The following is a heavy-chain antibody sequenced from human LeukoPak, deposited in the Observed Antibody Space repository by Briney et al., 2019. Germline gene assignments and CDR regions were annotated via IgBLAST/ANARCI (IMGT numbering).Heavy chain of an antibody. CDR3: ARDGGIAVAGSKNDDFDI. J-gene: IGHJ3*02. CDR2: ISYDGGDK. Sequence: GGSLRLSCAASGSTFRSYTMQWVRQAPGKGLEWVAVISYDGGDKYYADSVKGRFTISRDNSKNTLYLQMDSLRAEDTAVYYCARDGGIAVAGSKNDDFDIWGQGTMVTVSS. D-gene: IGHD6-19*01. CDR1: GSTFRSYT. V-gene: IGHV3-30*04.